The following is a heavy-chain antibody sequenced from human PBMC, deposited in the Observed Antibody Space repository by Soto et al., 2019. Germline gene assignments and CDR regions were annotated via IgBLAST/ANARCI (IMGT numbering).Heavy chain of an antibody. CDR1: GFTVSSNY. J-gene: IGHJ2*01. CDR3: ARRIGDYYENSGRIYFDL. V-gene: IGHV3-53*01. CDR2: LYSDGDT. Sequence: EVQLVEAGGGLIQPGGSLRLSCAASGFTVSSNYMNWVRQAPGKGLEWVSVLYSDGDTYYADSVTGRFTISRDNSKNTLYLQMNSLRAEDTAVYYCARRIGDYYENSGRIYFDLWGRGTLVIVSS. D-gene: IGHD3-22*01.